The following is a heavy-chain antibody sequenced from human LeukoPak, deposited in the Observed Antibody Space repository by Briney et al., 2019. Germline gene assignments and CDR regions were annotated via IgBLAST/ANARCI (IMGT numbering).Heavy chain of an antibody. J-gene: IGHJ5*02. CDR2: INSDGSST. D-gene: IGHD4-17*01. Sequence: PGGSLRLSCAASGFTFSSYWMHWVRHAPGKGLVWVSRINSDGSSTSYADSVKGRFTISRDNAKNTLYLQMNSLRAEDTAVYYCARAAGTVTLAPFDPWGQGTLVTVSS. CDR1: GFTFSSYW. V-gene: IGHV3-74*01. CDR3: ARAAGTVTLAPFDP.